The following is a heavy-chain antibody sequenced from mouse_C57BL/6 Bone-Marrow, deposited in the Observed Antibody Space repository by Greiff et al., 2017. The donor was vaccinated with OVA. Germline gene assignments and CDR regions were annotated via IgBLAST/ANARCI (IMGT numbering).Heavy chain of an antibody. J-gene: IGHJ2*01. D-gene: IGHD1-1*01. CDR1: GFNIKDYY. Sequence: VHVKQSGAELVRPGASVKLSCTASGFNIKDYYMHWVKQRPEQGLEWIGRIDPEDGDTEYAPKFQGKATMTADTSSNTAYLQLSSLTSEDSAVYYCAKPIYYGSSRYYFDYWGQGTTLTVSS. CDR3: AKPIYYGSSRYYFDY. CDR2: IDPEDGDT. V-gene: IGHV14-1*01.